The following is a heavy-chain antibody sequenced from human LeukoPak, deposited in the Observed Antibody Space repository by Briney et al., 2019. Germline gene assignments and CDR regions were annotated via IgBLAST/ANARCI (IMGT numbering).Heavy chain of an antibody. V-gene: IGHV1-8*02. Sequence: ASVKVSCKASGYTFTSYGINWVRQATGQGLEWMGWMNPNSGNTGYAQKFQGRLAMTRDTSISTAYLELSSLRSEDTAVYYCARVKGSSWPDSWGQGTLVTVSS. CDR2: MNPNSGNT. CDR1: GYTFTSYG. CDR3: ARVKGSSWPDS. D-gene: IGHD6-13*01. J-gene: IGHJ4*02.